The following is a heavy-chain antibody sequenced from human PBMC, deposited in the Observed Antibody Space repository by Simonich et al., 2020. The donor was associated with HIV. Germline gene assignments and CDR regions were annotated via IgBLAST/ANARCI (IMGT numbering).Heavy chain of an antibody. D-gene: IGHD6-13*01. CDR1: GGSFSGYY. CDR2: INHSGST. Sequence: QVQLQQWGAGLLKPSETLSLTCAVYGGSFSGYYWSWIRQPPGKGLEWIGEINHSGSTTYNPALKSRVTISVDTAKNQFSLKLSSVTAADTAVYYGAREGGSSRRKYFQHWGQGTLVTVSS. V-gene: IGHV4-34*01. J-gene: IGHJ1*01. CDR3: AREGGSSRRKYFQH.